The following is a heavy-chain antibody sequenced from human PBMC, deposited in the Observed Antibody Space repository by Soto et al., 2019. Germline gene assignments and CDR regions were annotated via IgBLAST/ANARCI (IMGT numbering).Heavy chain of an antibody. CDR2: IYYSGST. V-gene: IGHV4-31*03. J-gene: IGHJ4*02. D-gene: IGHD6-13*01. Sequence: PSETLSLTCTVSGGSISSGGYSWSWIRQHPRKGLEWIGYIYYSGSTYYNPSLKSRVTISVDTSKNQFSLKLSSVTAADTAVYYCARDSSSWPPDYWGQGTLVTVSS. CDR1: GGSISSGGYS. CDR3: ARDSSSWPPDY.